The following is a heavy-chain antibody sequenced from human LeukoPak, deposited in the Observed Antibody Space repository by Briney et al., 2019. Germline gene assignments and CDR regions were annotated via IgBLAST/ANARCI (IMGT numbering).Heavy chain of an antibody. V-gene: IGHV3-7*01. CDR1: GFTFSSYE. Sequence: PGGSLRLSCAASGFTFSSYEMNWVRQAPGKGLEWVANINHDGSRINYVDSVKGRFIISRDNAKNSLFLQMNSLRAEDTAVYYCARHDNIGWYCIEHWGQGTLVTVSS. J-gene: IGHJ1*01. CDR3: ARHDNIGWYCIEH. CDR2: INHDGSRI. D-gene: IGHD6-19*01.